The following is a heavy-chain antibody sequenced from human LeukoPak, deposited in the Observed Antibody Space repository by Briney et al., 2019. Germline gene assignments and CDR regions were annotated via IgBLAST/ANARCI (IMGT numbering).Heavy chain of an antibody. CDR1: EFTFSSYA. D-gene: IGHD6-19*01. CDR3: ARDRPYSSGSAY. J-gene: IGHJ4*02. Sequence: GGSLRLSCAASEFTFSSYAMSWVRQAPGKGLEWVSCISSGSAMYYADSVRGRFTISRDNAKNSLYLQMNSLRADDTAVYYCARDRPYSSGSAYWGQGTLVTVSS. CDR2: ISSGSAM. V-gene: IGHV3-48*04.